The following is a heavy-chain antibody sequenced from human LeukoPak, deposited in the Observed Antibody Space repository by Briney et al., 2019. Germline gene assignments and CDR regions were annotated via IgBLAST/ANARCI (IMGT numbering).Heavy chain of an antibody. J-gene: IGHJ4*02. Sequence: SVKVSCKASGGTFSSYAISWVRQAPGQGLEWMGGIIPIFGTANYAQKFQGRVTITTDESTSTAYMELSSPRSEDTAVYYCARGPSGTAMVPFDYWGQGTLVTVSS. V-gene: IGHV1-69*05. CDR2: IIPIFGTA. D-gene: IGHD5-18*01. CDR3: ARGPSGTAMVPFDY. CDR1: GGTFSSYA.